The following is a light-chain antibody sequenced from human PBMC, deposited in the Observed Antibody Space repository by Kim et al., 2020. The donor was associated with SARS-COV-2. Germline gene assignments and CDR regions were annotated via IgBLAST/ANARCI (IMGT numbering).Light chain of an antibody. Sequence: SPGDRAPLSCKASESVGSSLAWYRKKTGQAPKLLIFDTSPRATGISDRFVGSGSGTGFTLTINRLEPEDFAVYYCQQYRSSPVTFGDGTKVDIK. V-gene: IGKV3-20*01. CDR2: DTS. CDR3: QQYRSSPVT. J-gene: IGKJ3*01. CDR1: ESVGSS.